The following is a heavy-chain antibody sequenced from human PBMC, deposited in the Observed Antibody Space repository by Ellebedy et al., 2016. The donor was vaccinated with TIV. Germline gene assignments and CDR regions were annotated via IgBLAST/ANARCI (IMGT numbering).Heavy chain of an antibody. V-gene: IGHV4-39*02. J-gene: IGHJ4*02. CDR1: GFTFRSYA. Sequence: MPGGSLRLSCAASGFTFRSYAMGWVRQPPGKGLEWIGSVYHSGSPYYNPSFKSRVTLSADTSKNHFSLNLRTVTAADTAVYYCARIDPWQPNDDWGQGILVTVSS. CDR2: VYHSGSP. D-gene: IGHD2-21*01. CDR3: ARIDPWQPNDD.